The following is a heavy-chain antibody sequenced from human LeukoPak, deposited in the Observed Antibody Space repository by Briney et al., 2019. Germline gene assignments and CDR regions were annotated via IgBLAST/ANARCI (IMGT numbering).Heavy chain of an antibody. CDR3: ARQPVIAAAGVDY. CDR1: GGSISSGDYY. Sequence: SQTLSLTXTVSGGSISSGDYYWSWIRQPPGKGLEWIGYIYYSGSTYYNPSLKSRVTISVDTSKNQFSLKLSSVTAADTAVYYCARQPVIAAAGVDYWGQGTLVTVSS. J-gene: IGHJ4*02. CDR2: IYYSGST. V-gene: IGHV4-30-4*08. D-gene: IGHD6-13*01.